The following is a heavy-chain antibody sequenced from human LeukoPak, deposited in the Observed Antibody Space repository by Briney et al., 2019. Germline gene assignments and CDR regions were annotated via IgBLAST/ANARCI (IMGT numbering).Heavy chain of an antibody. CDR3: ARIESAYYFYYMGV. CDR2: ISGTGKTI. Sequence: GGSLRLSCAASGFTFGDYYMSWIRQTPGRGLDWVSYISGTGKTIYYADSVKGRFTISRDNAKNSLYLQMNSLRVEDTAVYYCARIESAYYFYYMGVWGKGTTVTVSS. D-gene: IGHD4/OR15-4a*01. J-gene: IGHJ6*03. CDR1: GFTFGDYY. V-gene: IGHV3-11*01.